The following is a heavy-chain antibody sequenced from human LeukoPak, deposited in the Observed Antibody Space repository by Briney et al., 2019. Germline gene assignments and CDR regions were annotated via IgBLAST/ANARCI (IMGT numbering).Heavy chain of an antibody. CDR1: GYSISSGYF. D-gene: IGHD2-21*01. V-gene: IGHV4-38-2*02. CDR3: ARDGVVVIAIDYYGMDV. Sequence: SETLSLTCTVSGYSISSGYFWGWIRQPPGKGLEWIGSVYHSGITYYNPSLKSRVTISLDTSKNQFSLKLSSVTAADTAVYYCARDGVVVIAIDYYGMDVWGQGTTVTVSS. J-gene: IGHJ6*02. CDR2: VYHSGIT.